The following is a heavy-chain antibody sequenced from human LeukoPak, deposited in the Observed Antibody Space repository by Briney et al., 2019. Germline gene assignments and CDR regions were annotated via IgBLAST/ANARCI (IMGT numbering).Heavy chain of an antibody. CDR3: ASTARYYFDY. V-gene: IGHV4-39*01. J-gene: IGHJ4*02. CDR2: IYYSGST. CDR1: GGSISSSSYY. Sequence: SETLSLTCTVSGGSISSSSYYWGWIRQPPGKGLEWIGSIYYSGSTYYNPSLKSRVTISVDTSKNQFSLKLSSVTAADTAVYYCASTARYYFDYWGQGTLVTVSS.